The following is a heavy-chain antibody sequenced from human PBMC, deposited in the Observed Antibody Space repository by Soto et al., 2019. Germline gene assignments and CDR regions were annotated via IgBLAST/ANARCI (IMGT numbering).Heavy chain of an antibody. CDR3: ARSPRVIVAAKGTLDY. J-gene: IGHJ4*01. Sequence: ASLKVSCKASGYTFTSYGINWVRQAPGQGLEWMGWISASTGNTNYAESVQGRVTLTTDISTSTAYMELRRLTSNDTAVYYCARSPRVIVAAKGTLDYWGHGTPVTVS. CDR1: GYTFTSYG. V-gene: IGHV1-18*04. CDR2: ISASTGNT. D-gene: IGHD5-12*01.